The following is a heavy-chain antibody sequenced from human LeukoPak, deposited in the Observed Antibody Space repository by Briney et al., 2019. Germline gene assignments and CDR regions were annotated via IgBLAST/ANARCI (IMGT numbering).Heavy chain of an antibody. CDR2: IKQDGGEI. V-gene: IGHV3-7*01. D-gene: IGHD3-10*01. CDR1: GFPFRSYW. Sequence: GGSLRLSCAASGFPFRSYWMSWVRQAPGKGLEWVAIIKQDGGEIYYVDSVKGRFTISRDNAKTSLYLQMNSLGAEDTAVYYCASVALGDYFDYWGQGTLVTVSS. J-gene: IGHJ4*02. CDR3: ASVALGDYFDY.